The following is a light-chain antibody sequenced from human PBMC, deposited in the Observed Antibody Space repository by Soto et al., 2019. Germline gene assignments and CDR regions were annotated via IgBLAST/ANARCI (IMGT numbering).Light chain of an antibody. CDR3: HQRYSLPYT. CDR1: QSIDNF. CDR2: AAS. V-gene: IGKV1-39*01. J-gene: IGKJ2*01. Sequence: DIQMTQSPSSLSASVGDRVTITCRPSQSIDNFLNWYQQKPGKAPNLLIYAASSLQSGVSSRFSGSGSGTDFTLTISSLQPEDSATYYCHQRYSLPYTFGQATKVEIK.